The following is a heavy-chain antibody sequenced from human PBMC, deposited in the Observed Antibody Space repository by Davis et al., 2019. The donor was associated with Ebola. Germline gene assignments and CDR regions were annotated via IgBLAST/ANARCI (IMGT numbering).Heavy chain of an antibody. CDR1: GGSISSSNYY. CDR3: ARHLGSANDAFDI. CDR2: IYYSGST. V-gene: IGHV4-39*01. J-gene: IGHJ3*02. Sequence: SETLSLTCTVSGGSISSSNYYWGWIRQPPGKGLEWIGSIYYSGSTYYNPSLKTRVTISVDRPKNQFSLKLNSVTAADTAVYYCARHLGSANDAFDIWGQGTMVTVSS.